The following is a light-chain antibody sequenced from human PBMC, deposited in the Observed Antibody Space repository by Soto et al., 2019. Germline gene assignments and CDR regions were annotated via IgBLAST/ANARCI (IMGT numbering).Light chain of an antibody. CDR3: QQYGSSPFWT. J-gene: IGKJ1*01. V-gene: IGKV3-20*01. CDR2: GAS. Sequence: EIVLTQSPGTLSLSSGERATLSCRASQSVSSSYLAWYQQKPGQAPRLLIYGASSRATGITDRFSGSGSGTDFTLTISRLEPEYFAVYYCQQYGSSPFWTFGEGTKVDIK. CDR1: QSVSSSY.